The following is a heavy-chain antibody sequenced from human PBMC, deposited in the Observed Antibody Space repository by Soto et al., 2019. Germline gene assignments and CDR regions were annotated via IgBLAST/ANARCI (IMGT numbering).Heavy chain of an antibody. CDR3: AQGGGGYSLTWGLRGDVY. CDR1: GFTFRNQA. V-gene: IGHV3-23*01. D-gene: IGHD5-12*01. J-gene: IGHJ4*02. CDR2: ISGGGETT. Sequence: EVQLLESGGALVQPGGSLRLSCTASGFTFRNQAMSWVRQAPGRGPQWVSAISGGGETTSYADPVKGRFTVSRDNSKDTLYLQMNSLRVEDTAVYYCAQGGGGYSLTWGLRGDVYWGQGTLVTVS.